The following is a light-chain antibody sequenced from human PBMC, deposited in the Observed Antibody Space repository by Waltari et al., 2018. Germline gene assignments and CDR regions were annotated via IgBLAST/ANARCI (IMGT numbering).Light chain of an antibody. Sequence: QAVVTQEPSLTVSPGGTVTLTCGSSTGAVTSGHYPYWFHQKSGQAPRTLIYNINKKHPWTPARSSGSLLGDKAALTRSGAQPEDEAEYHCLLSYSGTRWVFGGGTKLTVL. CDR2: NIN. CDR1: TGAVTSGHY. V-gene: IGLV7-46*01. J-gene: IGLJ3*02. CDR3: LLSYSGTRWV.